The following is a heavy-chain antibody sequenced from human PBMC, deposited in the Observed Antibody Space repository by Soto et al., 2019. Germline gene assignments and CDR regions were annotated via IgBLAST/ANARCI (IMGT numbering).Heavy chain of an antibody. D-gene: IGHD3-10*01. CDR2: FDPEDGET. CDR3: ATAITMVRGVIITPHVTFDY. CDR1: GYTLTELS. Sequence: ASVKVSCKVSGYTLTELSMHWVPQAPGKGLEWMGGFDPEDGETIYAQKFQGRVTMTEDTSTDTAYMELSSLRSEDTAVYYCATAITMVRGVIITPHVTFDYWGQGXLVTVYS. V-gene: IGHV1-24*01. J-gene: IGHJ4*02.